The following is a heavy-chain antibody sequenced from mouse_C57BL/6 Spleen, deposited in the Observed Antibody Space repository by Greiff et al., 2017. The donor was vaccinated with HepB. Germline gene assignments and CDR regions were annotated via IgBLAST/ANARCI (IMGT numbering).Heavy chain of an antibody. CDR3: ARRGGLRAYWYFDV. CDR1: GFTFSDYY. Sequence: EVKLVESGGGLVQPGGSLKLSCAASGFTFSDYYMYWVRQTPEKRLEWVAYISNGGGSTYYPDTVKGRFTISRDNAKNTLYLQMSRLKSEDTAMYYCARRGGLRAYWYFDVWGTGTTVTVSS. CDR2: ISNGGGST. J-gene: IGHJ1*03. V-gene: IGHV5-12*01. D-gene: IGHD2-4*01.